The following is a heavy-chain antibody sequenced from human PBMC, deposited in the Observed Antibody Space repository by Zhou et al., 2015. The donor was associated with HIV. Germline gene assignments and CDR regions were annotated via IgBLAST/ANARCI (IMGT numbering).Heavy chain of an antibody. CDR1: GGTFSSYA. V-gene: IGHV1-69*01. Sequence: QVQLVQSGAEVKKPGSSVKVSCKASGGTFSSYAISWVRQAPGQGLEWMGGIIPIFGTANYAQKFQGRVTITADESTSTAYMELSSLRSEDTAVYYCATRVKYDFWSGPNVYYYYYYMDVWGKGTTVTVSS. CDR2: IIPIFGTA. J-gene: IGHJ6*03. D-gene: IGHD3-3*01. CDR3: ATRVKYDFWSGPNVYYYYYYMDV.